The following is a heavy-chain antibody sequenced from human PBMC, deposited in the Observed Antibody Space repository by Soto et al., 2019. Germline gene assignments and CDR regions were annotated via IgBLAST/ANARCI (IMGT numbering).Heavy chain of an antibody. D-gene: IGHD5-12*01. V-gene: IGHV4-31*03. CDR3: AREEDSGYDY. CDR2: IYYSGST. Sequence: QVQLQESGPGLVKPSQTLSLTCTVSGGSISSGGYYWSWIRQHPGKGLERIGYIYYSGSTYYNPSLKSRFTISVDTSKNQFSLKLSSVTAADTAVYYCAREEDSGYDYWCQGPLVTVSS. J-gene: IGHJ4*02. CDR1: GGSISSGGYY.